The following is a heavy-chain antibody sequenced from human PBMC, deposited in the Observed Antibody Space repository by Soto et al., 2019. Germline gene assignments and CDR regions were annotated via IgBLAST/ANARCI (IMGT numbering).Heavy chain of an antibody. CDR3: ALIKDCSRTDCYLASFDP. Sequence: SGPTLVNPTETLTLTCTVSGLSLTNGRLGVSWIRQPPGKALEWLAHIFSNDDKSYSTSLRSRLTISKDISRSQVVPTMTNMDPVESATYYCALIKDCSRTDCYLASFDPWGQGTLVTVSS. J-gene: IGHJ5*02. V-gene: IGHV2-26*01. CDR1: GLSLTNGRLG. D-gene: IGHD2-2*01. CDR2: IFSNDDK.